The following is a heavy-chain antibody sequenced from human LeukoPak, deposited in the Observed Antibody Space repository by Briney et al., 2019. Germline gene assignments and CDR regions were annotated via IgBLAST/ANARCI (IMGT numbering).Heavy chain of an antibody. V-gene: IGHV4-59*01. Sequence: SETLSLTCTVSGGSISSYYWSWIRQPPGKGLEWIGYIYYSGSTNYNPSLKSRVTISVDTSKNQFSLKLSSVTAADTAVYYCARGPPDIVVVPAAKVWFAPWGQGTLVTVSS. J-gene: IGHJ5*02. CDR1: GGSISSYY. CDR2: IYYSGST. CDR3: ARGPPDIVVVPAAKVWFAP. D-gene: IGHD2-2*01.